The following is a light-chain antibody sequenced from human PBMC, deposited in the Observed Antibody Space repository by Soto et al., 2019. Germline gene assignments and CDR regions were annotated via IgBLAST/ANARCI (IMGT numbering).Light chain of an antibody. V-gene: IGKV1-39*01. CDR1: QSISSY. CDR2: AAS. J-gene: IGKJ1*01. CDR3: QQSYSTPWT. Sequence: DIQRTEYTSSLSAAVGDRVTITCRASQSISSYLNWYQQKPGKAPKLLIYAASSLQSGVPSRFSGSGSGTDFTLTISSLQPEDFATYYCQQSYSTPWTFGQGTKVDVK.